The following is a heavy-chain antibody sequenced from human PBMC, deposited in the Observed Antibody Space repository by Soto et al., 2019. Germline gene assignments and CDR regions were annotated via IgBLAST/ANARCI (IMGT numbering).Heavy chain of an antibody. J-gene: IGHJ4*02. CDR2: IIPLFGTP. Sequence: QVQLVQSGAEVKKPGSSVKVSCKASGGIFSTYAISWLRQAPGQGLEWMGGIIPLFGTPNYAQRFQGRVTITADESMSTAYKELSRLRSEDTAVYYCARDRDDYGSGNYYNRMDFWGQGTLVTVSS. CDR3: ARDRDDYGSGNYYNRMDF. V-gene: IGHV1-69*01. CDR1: GGIFSTYA. D-gene: IGHD3-10*01.